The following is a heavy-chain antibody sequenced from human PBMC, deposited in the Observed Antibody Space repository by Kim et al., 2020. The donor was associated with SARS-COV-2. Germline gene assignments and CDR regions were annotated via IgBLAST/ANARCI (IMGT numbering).Heavy chain of an antibody. CDR1: GGSFSGYY. V-gene: IGHV4-34*01. J-gene: IGHJ5*02. D-gene: IGHD3-10*01. CDR3: ARESSAYYGSGSYYWGFEAGGFDP. CDR2: INHSGST. Sequence: SETLSLTCAVHGGSFSGYYWSWIRQPPGKGLEWIGEINHSGSTNYNPSLKSRVTISVDTSKNQFSLKLSSVSAADTAVYYCARESSAYYGSGSYYWGFEAGGFDPWGQGTLVTVSS.